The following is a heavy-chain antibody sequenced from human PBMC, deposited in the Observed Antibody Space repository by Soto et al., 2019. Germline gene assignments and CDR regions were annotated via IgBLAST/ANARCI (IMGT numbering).Heavy chain of an antibody. CDR1: GYKFTSYW. J-gene: IGHJ6*02. CDR2: IDPSDSYT. CDR3: ARLAMAARRGYYGMDV. D-gene: IGHD6-19*01. Sequence: GESLQISCKVSGYKFTSYWISWVRQMHGKGLEWMGRIDPSDSYTNYSPSFQGHVTISADKSITTAYLQWSSLKASDTAMYYCARLAMAARRGYYGMDVWGQGTTVTV. V-gene: IGHV5-10-1*01.